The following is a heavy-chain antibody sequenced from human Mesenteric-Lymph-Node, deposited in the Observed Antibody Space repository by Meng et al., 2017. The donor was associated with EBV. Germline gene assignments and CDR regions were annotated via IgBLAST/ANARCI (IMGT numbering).Heavy chain of an antibody. CDR3: AREVGYSSGYSDYYGMDV. CDR2: IIPILGTT. D-gene: IGHD5-18*01. CDR1: GGTFSTNA. Sequence: QGLVVESGAEVKKPGSPVKVSCKASGGTFSTNAISWVRQTPGQGFEWMGGIIPILGTTNYGQKFHDRITITADKSTSTAYMELDSLRFEDTAVYFCAREVGYSSGYSDYYGMDVWGQGTTVTVSS. V-gene: IGHV1-69*06. J-gene: IGHJ6*02.